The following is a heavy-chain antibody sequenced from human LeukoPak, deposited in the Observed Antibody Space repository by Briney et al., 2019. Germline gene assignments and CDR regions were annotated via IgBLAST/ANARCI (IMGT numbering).Heavy chain of an antibody. CDR1: GYSFTSYG. CDR3: ASPGENPGTAMARYYFDY. J-gene: IGHJ4*02. Sequence: GASVKVSCKASGYSFTSYGISWVRQAPGQGLEWMGWISAYNGNTNYAQKLQGRVTMTTDTSTSTAYMELSSLRSEDTAVYYCASPGENPGTAMARYYFDYWGQGTLVTVSS. D-gene: IGHD5-18*01. V-gene: IGHV1-18*01. CDR2: ISAYNGNT.